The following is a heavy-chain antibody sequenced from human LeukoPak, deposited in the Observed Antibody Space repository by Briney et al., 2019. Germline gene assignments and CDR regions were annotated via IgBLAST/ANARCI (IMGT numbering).Heavy chain of an antibody. CDR1: GFTFSSYW. Sequence: PGGSLRLSCAASGFTFSSYWMSWVRQAPGKGLEWVANIKQDGSEKYYVDSVKGRFTISRDNAKNSLYLQMNSLRAEDTAVYYCASDLLLVVPAATNYDAFDIWGQGTMVTVSS. CDR2: IKQDGSEK. V-gene: IGHV3-7*01. D-gene: IGHD2-2*01. CDR3: ASDLLLVVPAATNYDAFDI. J-gene: IGHJ3*02.